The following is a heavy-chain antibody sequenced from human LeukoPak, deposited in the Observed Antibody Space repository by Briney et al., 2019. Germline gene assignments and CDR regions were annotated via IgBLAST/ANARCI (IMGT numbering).Heavy chain of an antibody. CDR3: ARSPLDV. CDR2: INTDGSST. CDR1: GFTFNNYW. J-gene: IGHJ6*04. Sequence: GGSLRLSCAASGFTFNNYWMNWVRQAPGKGLVWVSHINTDGSSTTYADSVKGRFTISRDNTKNTLYLQMNSLRAEDTALYHCARSPLDVWGKGTTVTISS. V-gene: IGHV3-74*03.